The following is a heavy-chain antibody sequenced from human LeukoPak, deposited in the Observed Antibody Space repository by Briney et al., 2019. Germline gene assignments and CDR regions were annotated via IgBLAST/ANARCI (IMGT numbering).Heavy chain of an antibody. Sequence: SVKVSFKASGGTFSIYAISWVRQAPGQGLEWMGGIIPIFGTANYAQKFQGRVTITADESTSTAYMELSSLRSEDTAVYYCARHEYCSSTSCYDYYYGMDVWGQGTTVTVSS. D-gene: IGHD2-2*01. J-gene: IGHJ6*02. CDR3: ARHEYCSSTSCYDYYYGMDV. CDR1: GGTFSIYA. CDR2: IIPIFGTA. V-gene: IGHV1-69*13.